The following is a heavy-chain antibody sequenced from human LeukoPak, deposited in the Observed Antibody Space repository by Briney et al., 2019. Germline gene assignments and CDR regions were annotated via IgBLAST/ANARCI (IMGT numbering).Heavy chain of an antibody. CDR3: ARAPLDYGGNGYYFDY. D-gene: IGHD4-23*01. CDR1: GFTFRNYG. J-gene: IGHJ4*02. V-gene: IGHV3-30*03. Sequence: GGSLRLSCAASGFTFRNYGMHWVRQAPGKGLEWVAVISRDGLTKYYADSVKGRFTISRDNSKNTLCLQMNSLRAEDTAVYYCARAPLDYGGNGYYFDYWGQGTLVTVSS. CDR2: ISRDGLTK.